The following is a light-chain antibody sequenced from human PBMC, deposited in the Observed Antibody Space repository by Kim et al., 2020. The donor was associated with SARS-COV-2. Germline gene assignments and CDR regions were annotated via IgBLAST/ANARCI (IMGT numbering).Light chain of an antibody. CDR2: SNN. CDR3: AGWDDSLEGAI. J-gene: IGLJ2*01. CDR1: RYNIGSNP. Sequence: QSVLTQPPSASGTPGQRVTISCSGNRYNIGSNPVNWYQQLPGTAPKLLIYSNNQRPSGVPDRFSGSKSGTSASLAISGLQSEDEADYYCAGWDDSLEGAIFGGGTQLTVL. V-gene: IGLV1-44*01.